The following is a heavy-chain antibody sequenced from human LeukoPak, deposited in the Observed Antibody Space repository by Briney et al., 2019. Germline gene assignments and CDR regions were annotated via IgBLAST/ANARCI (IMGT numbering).Heavy chain of an antibody. D-gene: IGHD2-15*01. CDR3: ASEVVVAATPWAPFDP. V-gene: IGHV1-2*02. CDR2: INPNSGGT. CDR1: GYTFTSYG. J-gene: IGHJ5*02. Sequence: ASVKVSCKASGYTFTSYGINWVRQAPGQGLEWMGWINPNSGGTNYAQKFQGRVTMTRDTSISTAYMELSRLRSDDTAVYYCASEVVVAATPWAPFDPWGQGTLVTVSS.